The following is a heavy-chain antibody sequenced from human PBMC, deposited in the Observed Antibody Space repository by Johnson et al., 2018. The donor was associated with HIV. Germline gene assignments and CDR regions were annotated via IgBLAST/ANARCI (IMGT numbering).Heavy chain of an antibody. CDR1: GFTFSNFV. J-gene: IGHJ3*01. V-gene: IGHV3-7*01. Sequence: EKLVESGGGVVRPGGSLRLSCTASGFTFSNFVMHWVRQAPGMGLEWVANIKQDGTESYYVDSVKGRFTLSRDNAKNSLYLQMNSLSVEDTAVYYCARGDYYDSSGPWVDAFDVWGQGTMVTVSS. CDR3: ARGDYYDSSGPWVDAFDV. CDR2: IKQDGTES. D-gene: IGHD3-22*01.